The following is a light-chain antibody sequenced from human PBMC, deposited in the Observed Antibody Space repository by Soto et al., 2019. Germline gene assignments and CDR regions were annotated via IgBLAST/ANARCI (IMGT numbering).Light chain of an antibody. CDR2: GAS. Sequence: NVLTQSPCTLSLSTGERATLSCRASQSVSSGYLAWYQQKPGQAPRLLIYGASSRATGIPDRFSGSGSGTDFTLTISRLEPEDFAVYYCQQYVSSLTFGGGTKVDIK. CDR3: QQYVSSLT. CDR1: QSVSSGY. V-gene: IGKV3-20*01. J-gene: IGKJ4*01.